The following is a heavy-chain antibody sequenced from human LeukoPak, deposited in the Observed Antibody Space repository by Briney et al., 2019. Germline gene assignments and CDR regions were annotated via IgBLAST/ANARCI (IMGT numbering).Heavy chain of an antibody. J-gene: IGHJ6*03. V-gene: IGHV1-69*13. Sequence: ASVKVSCKASGYTFTSYGISWVRQAPGQGLEWMGGIIPIFGTANYAQKFQGRVTITADESTSTAYMELSSLRSEDTAVYYCARDRWNRAAAGTEYYYYYYYMDVWGKGTTVTVSS. CDR3: ARDRWNRAAAGTEYYYYYYYMDV. D-gene: IGHD6-13*01. CDR1: GYTFTSYG. CDR2: IIPIFGTA.